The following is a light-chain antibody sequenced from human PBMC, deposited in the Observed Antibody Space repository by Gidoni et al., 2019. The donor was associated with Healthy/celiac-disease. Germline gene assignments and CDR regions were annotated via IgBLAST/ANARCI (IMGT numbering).Light chain of an antibody. CDR2: YSS. V-gene: IGKV3-11*01. Sequence: EIVLTQSPATLSLSPGERATLSCRASQSVSSYLACYQQNPGQAPMLLIYYSSNRAPGIPARFSGSLSGTYFTLTISRLAPVDFAVYYCQPRSNCPLTFGGGTKVEIK. CDR3: QPRSNCPLT. CDR1: QSVSSY. J-gene: IGKJ4*01.